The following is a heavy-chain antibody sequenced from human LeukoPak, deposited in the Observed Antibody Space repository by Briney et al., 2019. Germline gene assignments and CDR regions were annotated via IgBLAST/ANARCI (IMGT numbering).Heavy chain of an antibody. V-gene: IGHV3-23*01. CDR1: GFTFSSYA. Sequence: GGSLSLSCAASGFTFSSYALSWVRHAPGKGREWVSAISGSGGSTYYADSVKGRFTISRDNSKNTLYLQMNSLRAEDTAVYYCAKYSYGLPGKVPFDYWGQGTLVTVSS. CDR2: ISGSGGST. J-gene: IGHJ4*02. CDR3: AKYSYGLPGKVPFDY. D-gene: IGHD5-18*01.